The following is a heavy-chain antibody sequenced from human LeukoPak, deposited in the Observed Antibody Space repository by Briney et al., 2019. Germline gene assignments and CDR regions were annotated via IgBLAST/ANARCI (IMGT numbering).Heavy chain of an antibody. D-gene: IGHD6-13*01. CDR3: ARDLWQQLVRPAFDY. CDR1: GGTFSSYA. J-gene: IGHJ4*02. V-gene: IGHV1-69*05. CDR2: IIPIFGTA. Sequence: SVKVSFKASGGTFSSYAISWVRQAPGQGLEWMGRIIPIFGTANYAQKFQGRVTITTDESTSTAYMELSSLRSEDTAVYYCARDLWQQLVRPAFDYWGQGTLVTVSS.